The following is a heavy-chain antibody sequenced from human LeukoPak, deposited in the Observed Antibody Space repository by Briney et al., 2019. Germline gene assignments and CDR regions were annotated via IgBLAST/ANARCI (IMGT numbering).Heavy chain of an antibody. V-gene: IGHV4-30-4*01. J-gene: IGHJ4*02. CDR3: AIYSGYDSSFDY. CDR1: GGSISSGDYY. CDR2: IYYSGST. D-gene: IGHD5-12*01. Sequence: SETLSLTCTVSGGSISSGDYYWSWIRQPPGKGLEWIGYIYYSGSTYYNPSLKSRVTISVDTSKNQFSLKLSSVTAADTAVYYCAIYSGYDSSFDYWGQGTLVTVSS.